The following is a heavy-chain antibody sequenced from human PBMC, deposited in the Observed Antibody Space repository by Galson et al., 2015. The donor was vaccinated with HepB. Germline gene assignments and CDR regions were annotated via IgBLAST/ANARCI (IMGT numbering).Heavy chain of an antibody. V-gene: IGHV1-24*01. CDR1: GYSLSELS. CDR3: TNADFDI. CDR2: FDLEDGET. Sequence: SVKVSCKVSGYSLSELSIHWVRQAPAKGLEWMGVFDLEDGETIYPQKFRGRVSVTEDTSTDTAYMGLSSLTSDDTAVYYCTNADFDIWGQGTLVTVSS. J-gene: IGHJ3*02.